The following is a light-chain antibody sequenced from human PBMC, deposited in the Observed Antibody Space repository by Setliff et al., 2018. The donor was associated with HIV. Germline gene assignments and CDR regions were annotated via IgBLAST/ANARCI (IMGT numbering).Light chain of an antibody. V-gene: IGKV3-15*01. J-gene: IGKJ1*01. Sequence: ILMTQSPATLPVSPGERATLSCRASQNIDTNLAWYQHKPGQAPRLLIYGASARATSIPARFSGSGSGTEFALTISSLQSEDFAVYYCHQYNNWPQTFGRGTKVDIK. CDR2: GAS. CDR1: QNIDTN. CDR3: HQYNNWPQT.